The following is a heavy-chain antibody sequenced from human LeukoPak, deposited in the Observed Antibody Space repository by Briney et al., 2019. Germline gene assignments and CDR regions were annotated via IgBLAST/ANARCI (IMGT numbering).Heavy chain of an antibody. CDR1: GYTFTSYG. J-gene: IGHJ4*02. V-gene: IGHV1-18*01. CDR3: ARVVIGWLVRVPNFDY. Sequence: ASVKVSCKASGYTFTSYGISWVRQAPGQGLEWMGWISAYNGNTNYAQKLQGRVTMTTDTSTSTAYMELRSLRSDDTAVYYCARVVIGWLVRVPNFDYWGQGTLVTVSS. CDR2: ISAYNGNT. D-gene: IGHD6-19*01.